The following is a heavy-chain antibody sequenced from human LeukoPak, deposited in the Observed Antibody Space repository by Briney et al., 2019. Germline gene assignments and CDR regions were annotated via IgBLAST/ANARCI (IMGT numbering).Heavy chain of an antibody. CDR1: GFTFSDYY. V-gene: IGHV3-11*01. Sequence: GGSLRLSCAASGFTFSDYYMSWIRQAPGPGLEWVSYISSSGSTIYYADSVKGRFTISSDNAKNSLYLQMNSLRAEDTAVYCCASLGSGSYSGWFDPWGQGTLVTVSS. J-gene: IGHJ5*02. D-gene: IGHD1-26*01. CDR3: ASLGSGSYSGWFDP. CDR2: ISSSGSTI.